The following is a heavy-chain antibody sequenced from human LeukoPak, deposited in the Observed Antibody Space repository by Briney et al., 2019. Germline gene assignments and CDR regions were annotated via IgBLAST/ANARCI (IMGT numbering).Heavy chain of an antibody. CDR1: GYTFSRFY. Sequence: GESLKISCKGSGYTFSRFYIGWVRQMPGRGLEWMGITYPGDSDTRYGPSFQGQVTISADKSISTAYLQWSSLKASDTAMYYCARLEYSSSSFDYWGQGTLVTVSS. CDR2: TYPGDSDT. CDR3: ARLEYSSSSFDY. D-gene: IGHD6-6*01. J-gene: IGHJ4*02. V-gene: IGHV5-51*01.